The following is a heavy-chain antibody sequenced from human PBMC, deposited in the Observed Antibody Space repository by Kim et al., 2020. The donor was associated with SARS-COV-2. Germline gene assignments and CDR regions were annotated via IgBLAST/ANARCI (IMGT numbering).Heavy chain of an antibody. CDR1: GGSISSSSYK. Sequence: SETLSLTCTVSGGSISSSSYKWGWIRQPPGKGLEWIGSIYYSGSTYYNPSLKSRVTISLDTSKNQFSLKVSSVTAADTAVYYCARDAYYDILTGYDYWGQGTLVTVSS. J-gene: IGHJ4*02. D-gene: IGHD3-9*01. V-gene: IGHV4-39*07. CDR3: ARDAYYDILTGYDY. CDR2: IYYSGST.